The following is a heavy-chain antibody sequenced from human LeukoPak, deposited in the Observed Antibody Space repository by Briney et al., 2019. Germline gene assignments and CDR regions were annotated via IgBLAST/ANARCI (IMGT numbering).Heavy chain of an antibody. CDR3: ARDSSMLRGPLVIYYFDF. V-gene: IGHV3-53*01. Sequence: PGGSLRLSCAASGFTFSSNYMSWVRQAPGKGLEWVSVIYSGGSTYYADSVKGRFTISRDNSKNTLYLQMNSLRVEDTAFYYCARDSSMLRGPLVIYYFDFWGQGTLVTVSS. D-gene: IGHD3-10*01. CDR1: GFTFSSNY. J-gene: IGHJ4*02. CDR2: IYSGGST.